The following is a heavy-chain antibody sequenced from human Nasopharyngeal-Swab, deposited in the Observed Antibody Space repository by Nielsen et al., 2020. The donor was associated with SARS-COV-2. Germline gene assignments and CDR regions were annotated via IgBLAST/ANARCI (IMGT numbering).Heavy chain of an antibody. V-gene: IGHV1-2*06. CDR2: INPNSGGT. D-gene: IGHD6-19*01. CDR1: GYTFTGYY. Sequence: ASVKVSCKASGYTFTGYYMHWVRQAPGQGLEWMGRINPNSGGTNYAQKFQGRVTMTRDTSISTAYMELSGLRSDDTAVYYCATTLQWLVTNWFDPWGQGTLVTVSP. J-gene: IGHJ5*02. CDR3: ATTLQWLVTNWFDP.